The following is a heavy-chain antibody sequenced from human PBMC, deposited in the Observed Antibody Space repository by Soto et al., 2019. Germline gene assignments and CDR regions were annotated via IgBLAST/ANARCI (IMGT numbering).Heavy chain of an antibody. CDR2: IHYSGST. CDR3: ARADRTSDCLNAFDI. Sequence: QVQLQESGPGLVKPSETLSLTCTVSGGSISSYYWSWIRQPPGKGLEWIAYIHYSGSTDYNHSLKSRVTISGDTSKRQFSLKLSSVTAADTAVYYCARADRTSDCLNAFDIWFQGTMVTVSS. D-gene: IGHD2-21*02. V-gene: IGHV4-59*01. CDR1: GGSISSYY. J-gene: IGHJ3*02.